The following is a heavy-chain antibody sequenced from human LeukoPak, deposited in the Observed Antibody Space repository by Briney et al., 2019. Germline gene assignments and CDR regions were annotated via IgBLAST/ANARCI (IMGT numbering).Heavy chain of an antibody. CDR2: IYYSGST. V-gene: IGHV4-39*01. Sequence: SETLSLTCTVSGGSINSSSSYYWGWIRQPPGKGLEWIGSIYYSGSTYHNPSLKSRVTISVDTSKNQFSLKLSSVTAADTAVYYCARLPMAMGVFDYWGQGTLVTVSS. CDR1: GGSINSSSSYY. D-gene: IGHD3-10*01. J-gene: IGHJ4*02. CDR3: ARLPMAMGVFDY.